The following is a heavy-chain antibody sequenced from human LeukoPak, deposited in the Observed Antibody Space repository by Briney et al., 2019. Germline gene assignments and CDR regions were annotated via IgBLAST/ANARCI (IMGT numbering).Heavy chain of an antibody. V-gene: IGHV3-15*01. J-gene: IGHJ4*02. Sequence: PGGSLRLSCAASGLTFRNAWMSWVRQTPGKGLEWVGRIKSKTDGGTIDYAAPVKGRFTISRDNSKNTLYLQMNSLRAEDTAVYYCARDADSWGQGTLVTVSS. CDR2: IKSKTDGGTI. CDR3: ARDADS. CDR1: GLTFRNAW.